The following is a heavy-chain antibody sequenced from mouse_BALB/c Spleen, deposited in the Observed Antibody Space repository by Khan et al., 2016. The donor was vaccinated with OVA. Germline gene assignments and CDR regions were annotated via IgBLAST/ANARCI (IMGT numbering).Heavy chain of an antibody. CDR1: GYTFTSYW. CDR3: ARINKIVATYFDY. CDR2: TNPTNGRT. J-gene: IGHJ2*01. Sequence: QVQLKQSGAELVKAGASVKMSCKASGYTFTSYWMHWVKQRLGQGLEWFAETNPTNGRTYYTEKFKSKATLTVDKSSSTAYMLLSGLTFEDSAVYYCARINKIVATYFDYWGQGTTLTVSS. D-gene: IGHD1-1*01. V-gene: IGHV1S81*02.